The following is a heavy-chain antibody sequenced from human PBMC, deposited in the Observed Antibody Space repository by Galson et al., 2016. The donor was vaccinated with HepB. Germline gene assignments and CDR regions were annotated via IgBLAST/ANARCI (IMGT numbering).Heavy chain of an antibody. J-gene: IGHJ4*02. CDR1: GFTFSSYS. D-gene: IGHD5-24*01. Sequence: SLRLSCAASGFTFSSYSMNWVRLAPGKGLEWVSYISSSSATIHYADSVKGRFTISRDNAKNSLYLQMNSLRAEDTAVYYCARGKNGFDFDYWGQGTLVTVS. V-gene: IGHV3-48*04. CDR2: ISSSSATI. CDR3: ARGKNGFDFDY.